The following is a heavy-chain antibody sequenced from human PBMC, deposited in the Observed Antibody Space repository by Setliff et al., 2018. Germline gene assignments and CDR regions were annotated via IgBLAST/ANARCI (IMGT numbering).Heavy chain of an antibody. Sequence: SETLSLTCNVYGVSISSYYWSWIRQPPGKGLESIGYIQKSGGNNYNPALKSRVTISVDTSTNQFSLKLRSVTAADTAVYYCARLSWNGLRYYGLDVWGQGTTVTVSS. D-gene: IGHD3-3*01. CDR2: IQKSGGN. CDR1: GVSISSYY. V-gene: IGHV4-59*01. J-gene: IGHJ6*02. CDR3: ARLSWNGLRYYGLDV.